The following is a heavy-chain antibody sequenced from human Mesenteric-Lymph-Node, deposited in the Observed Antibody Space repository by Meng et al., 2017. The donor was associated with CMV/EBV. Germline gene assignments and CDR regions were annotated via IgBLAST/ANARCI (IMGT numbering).Heavy chain of an antibody. D-gene: IGHD3-16*02. CDR2: IYYSGST. J-gene: IGHJ4*02. CDR3: ARELRGYDYVWGSYRYTRYFDY. Sequence: SETLSLTCTVSGGSISSYYWSWIRQPPGKGLEWIGYIYYSGSTNYNPSLKSRVTISVDTSKNQFSLKLSSVTAADTAVYYCARELRGYDYVWGSYRYTRYFDYWGQGTLVTVSS. CDR1: GGSISSYY. V-gene: IGHV4-59*01.